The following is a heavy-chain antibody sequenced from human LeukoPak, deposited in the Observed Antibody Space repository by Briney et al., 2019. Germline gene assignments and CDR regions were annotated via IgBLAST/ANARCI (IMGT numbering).Heavy chain of an antibody. Sequence: PGGSLRLSCAASGFIFSSAWMTWVRQAPGKGLEWVGHIKNKTGGGTTDYAAPVKGRFIISRDDSKNTLYLQINSLRTEDTAVYYCARGFCSSTSCHQGPFDFWGQGTLVTVSS. V-gene: IGHV3-15*01. CDR2: IKNKTGGGTT. CDR3: ARGFCSSTSCHQGPFDF. J-gene: IGHJ4*02. CDR1: GFIFSSAW. D-gene: IGHD2-2*01.